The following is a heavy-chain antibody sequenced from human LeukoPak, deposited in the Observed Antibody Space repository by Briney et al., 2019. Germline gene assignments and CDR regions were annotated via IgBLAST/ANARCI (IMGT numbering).Heavy chain of an antibody. CDR3: ARVYRRYFDY. CDR2: ITLSRTTV. J-gene: IGHJ4*02. CDR1: GFTFSNYN. V-gene: IGHV3-48*01. Sequence: GGSLRLSCAASGFTFSNYNMNWVRQAPGKGLEWVAYITLSRTTVYYADAVKGRFTISRDNAKNSLYLQMNSLRAEDTAVYYCARVYRRYFDYWGQGTLVTVSS. D-gene: IGHD1-14*01.